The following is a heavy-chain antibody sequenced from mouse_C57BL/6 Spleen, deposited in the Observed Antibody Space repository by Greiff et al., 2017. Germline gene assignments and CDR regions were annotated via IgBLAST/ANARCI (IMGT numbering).Heavy chain of an antibody. Sequence: QVQLQQSGPELVKPGASVKISCKASGYAFSSSWMNWVKQRPGKGLEWIGRIYPGDGDTNYNGKFKGKATLTADKSSSTAYMQLISLTSEDSSVCFCARPTGRGYFDYWGQGTTLTVSS. D-gene: IGHD3-3*01. V-gene: IGHV1-82*01. CDR3: ARPTGRGYFDY. CDR1: GYAFSSSW. CDR2: IYPGDGDT. J-gene: IGHJ2*01.